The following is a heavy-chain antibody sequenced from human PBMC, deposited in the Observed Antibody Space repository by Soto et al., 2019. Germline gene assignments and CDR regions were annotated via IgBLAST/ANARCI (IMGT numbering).Heavy chain of an antibody. CDR2: ISYDGRET. Sequence: XESLRLFCAASGFTFSAYAFHWVRQAPGKGLEWLSVISYDGRETHYADSVEGRFIISRDSSKKTAYLQMNSLRGDDTAVYFCAKDPVAVTGSFIDSWGQGTLVTVSS. V-gene: IGHV3-30-3*01. CDR1: GFTFSAYA. J-gene: IGHJ4*02. D-gene: IGHD2-21*02. CDR3: AKDPVAVTGSFIDS.